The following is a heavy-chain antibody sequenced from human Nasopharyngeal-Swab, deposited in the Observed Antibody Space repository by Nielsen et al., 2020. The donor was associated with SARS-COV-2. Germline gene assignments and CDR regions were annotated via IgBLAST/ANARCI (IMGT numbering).Heavy chain of an antibody. J-gene: IGHJ4*02. CDR2: IKTKYDGGPT. CDR1: GFTFSNTW. Sequence: GESLKISCAASGFTFSNTWMSWVRQAPGKGLEWVGRIKTKYDGGPTYYNAPVKGRFTISRDNAKNTLYLQMNSLRADDTALYYCADPPFSEYWGQGTLVTVSS. CDR3: ADPPFSEY. V-gene: IGHV3-15*01.